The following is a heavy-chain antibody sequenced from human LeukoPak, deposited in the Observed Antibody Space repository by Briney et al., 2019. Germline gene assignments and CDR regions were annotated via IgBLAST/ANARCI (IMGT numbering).Heavy chain of an antibody. J-gene: IGHJ4*02. CDR3: LSSAPTEGFDY. V-gene: IGHV1-46*01. CDR1: GYTFTSYY. Sequence: ASVKVSCKASGYTFTSYYMHWVRQAPGQGLEWMGIINPSGGSTSYAQKFQGGVTMTRDTSTSTVYMELSSLRSEDTAVYYCLSSAPTEGFDYWGQGTLVTVSS. D-gene: IGHD5/OR15-5a*01. CDR2: INPSGGST.